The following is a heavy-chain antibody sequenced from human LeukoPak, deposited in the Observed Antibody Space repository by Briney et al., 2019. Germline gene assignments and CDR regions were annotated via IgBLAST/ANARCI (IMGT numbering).Heavy chain of an antibody. CDR3: AISSTAGGGC. CDR1: GFTFSSYS. Sequence: GGSLRLSCAASGFTFSSYSMNWVRQAPGKGLEWVSSISSSSSYIYYADSVKGRFTISRDNAKNSLYLQMNSLRTEDTAVYYCAISSTAGGGCWGQGTLVTVSS. V-gene: IGHV3-21*04. D-gene: IGHD3-16*01. CDR2: ISSSSSYI. J-gene: IGHJ4*02.